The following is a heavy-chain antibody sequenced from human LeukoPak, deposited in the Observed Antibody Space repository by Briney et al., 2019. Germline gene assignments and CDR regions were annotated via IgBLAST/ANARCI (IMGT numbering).Heavy chain of an antibody. CDR2: IYHSGST. D-gene: IGHD5-18*01. Sequence: SETLSLTCAVSGGSISSGGYSWSWIRQPPGKGLGWIGYIYHSGSTYYNPSLKSRVTISVDRSKNQFSLKLSSVTAADTAVYYCARALRGYSYFDYWGQGTLVTVSS. CDR1: GGSISSGGYS. CDR3: ARALRGYSYFDY. V-gene: IGHV4-30-2*01. J-gene: IGHJ4*02.